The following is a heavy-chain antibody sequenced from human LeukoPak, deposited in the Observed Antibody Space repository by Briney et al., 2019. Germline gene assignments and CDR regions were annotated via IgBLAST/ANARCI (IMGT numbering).Heavy chain of an antibody. D-gene: IGHD3-10*01. CDR2: ISDSGNTI. V-gene: IGHV3-11*04. J-gene: IGHJ6*03. CDR1: GFTFSDYY. Sequence: PGGSLRLSCAASGFTFSDYYMNWIRQAPGKGLEWVSYISDSGNTIYYADSVKGRFTISRDNAKNSLHLQMNSLRAEDTAVYYCARDSRGVRGVFDYYYYYMDVWGKGTTVTVSS. CDR3: ARDSRGVRGVFDYYYYYMDV.